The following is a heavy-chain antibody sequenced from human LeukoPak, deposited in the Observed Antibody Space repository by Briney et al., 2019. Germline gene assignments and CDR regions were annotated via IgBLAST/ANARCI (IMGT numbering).Heavy chain of an antibody. D-gene: IGHD3-9*01. Sequence: GGSLRLSCAASGFTFSNAWMSWVRQAPGKGLEWVGRLKSKTDGGTTDYAAPVKGRFTISRDDSKNTLSLQMNSLKTEDTAVYYCARGANPGYDILTGPNHPDYWGQGTLVTVSS. J-gene: IGHJ4*02. CDR1: GFTFSNAW. V-gene: IGHV3-15*01. CDR3: ARGANPGYDILTGPNHPDY. CDR2: LKSKTDGGTT.